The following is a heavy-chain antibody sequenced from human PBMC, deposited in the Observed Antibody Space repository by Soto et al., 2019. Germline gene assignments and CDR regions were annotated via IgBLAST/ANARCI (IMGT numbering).Heavy chain of an antibody. J-gene: IGHJ5*02. CDR2: ISAYNGNT. CDR1: GYTFTSYG. V-gene: IGHV1-18*01. D-gene: IGHD3-10*01. CDR3: ARGVGSGSYYNQYTWFDP. Sequence: ASVKVSCKASGYTFTSYGISWVRQAPGQGLEWMGWISAYNGNTKYAQKVQGRVTMTTDTSTSTAYMELRSLRSDDTAVYYCARGVGSGSYYNQYTWFDPWGQGTLVTVSS.